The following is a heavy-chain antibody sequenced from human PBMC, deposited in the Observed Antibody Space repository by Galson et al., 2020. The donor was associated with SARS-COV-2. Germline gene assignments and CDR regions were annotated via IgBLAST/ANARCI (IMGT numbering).Heavy chain of an antibody. CDR2: ISYHGSNL. CDR1: GFTFSNSG. D-gene: IGHD5-12*01. J-gene: IGHJ4*02. V-gene: IGHV3-30*18. CDR3: GEGGGDGGGGYFDY. Sequence: GESLKISCAASGFTFSNSGMHWVRQAPGKGLEWVALISYHGSNLYYADSVEGRFTIPRDNFRNTVVLEMNSLRTEDTAVYYWGEGGGDGGGGYFDYWGQGTLVTVSS.